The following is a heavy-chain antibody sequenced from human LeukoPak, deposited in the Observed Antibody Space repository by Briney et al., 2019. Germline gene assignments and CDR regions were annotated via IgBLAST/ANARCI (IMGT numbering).Heavy chain of an antibody. J-gene: IGHJ4*02. CDR2: IYPGDSDT. CDR1: GYSITTYW. D-gene: IGHD3-10*01. CDR3: ARSTHYRSGNDY. Sequence: GESLKISCKGSGYSITTYWIGWVRQMPGKGLEWMGIIYPGDSDTRYSPSFQGQVTISVDKSIGTAYLQWSSLKASDTAMYYCARSTHYRSGNDYWGQGTLVTVSS. V-gene: IGHV5-51*01.